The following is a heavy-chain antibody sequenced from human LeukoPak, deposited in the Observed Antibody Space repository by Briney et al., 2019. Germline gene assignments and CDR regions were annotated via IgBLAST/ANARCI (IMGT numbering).Heavy chain of an antibody. V-gene: IGHV3-7*01. D-gene: IGHD2-2*01. CDR1: GFTFSNYW. CDR3: GRAGPVTKDHFIDV. CDR2: IYLDGSRA. J-gene: IGHJ6*03. Sequence: AGGSLRLSCAVSGFTFSNYWMSWARQSPGKVLEWVANIYLDGSRAYYVDSVKGRFTIARDNAKNSLFLQMNSLSAEDTAVYYCGRAGPVTKDHFIDVWGKGTTVTVSS.